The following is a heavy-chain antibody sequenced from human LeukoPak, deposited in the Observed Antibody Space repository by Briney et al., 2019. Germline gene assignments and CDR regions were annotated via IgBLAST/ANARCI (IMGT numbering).Heavy chain of an antibody. Sequence: GGSLRLSCAASGFTFSSYSMNWVGQAPGKGLEGVSSISSSSSYIYYADSVKGRFTISRDNAKHSLYLQMTSLRAEDTAVYYCASGTSDYVWGSYRAWGQGTLVTVSS. CDR1: GFTFSSYS. CDR3: ASGTSDYVWGSYRA. CDR2: ISSSSSYI. V-gene: IGHV3-21*01. D-gene: IGHD3-16*02. J-gene: IGHJ5*02.